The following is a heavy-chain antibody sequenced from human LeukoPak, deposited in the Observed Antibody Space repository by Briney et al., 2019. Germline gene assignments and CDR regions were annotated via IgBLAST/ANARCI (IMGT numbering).Heavy chain of an antibody. CDR3: ARESYDFWSGYYRFDY. V-gene: IGHV4-59*01. D-gene: IGHD3-3*01. CDR2: IYYSGST. J-gene: IGHJ4*02. Sequence: SETLSLTCTVSGGSISSYYWSWLRQPPGKGLEWIGYIYYSGSTNYNPSLKSRVTISVDTSKNQFSLKLSSVTAADTAVYYCARESYDFWSGYYRFDYWGQGTLVTVSS. CDR1: GGSISSYY.